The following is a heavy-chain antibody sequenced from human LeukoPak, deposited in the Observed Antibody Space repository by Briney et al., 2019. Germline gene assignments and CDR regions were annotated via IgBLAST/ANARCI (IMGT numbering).Heavy chain of an antibody. CDR1: GFTFDDYG. D-gene: IGHD3-22*01. CDR3: ARVPYYYDSSGYYGAFDI. J-gene: IGHJ3*02. CDR2: INWNGGST. Sequence: GGSLRLSCAASGFTFDDYGMSWVRHAPGKGLEWVSGINWNGGSTGYADSVKGRFTISRDNSKNTLYLQMNSLRAEDTAVYYCARVPYYYDSSGYYGAFDIWGQGTMVTVSS. V-gene: IGHV3-20*04.